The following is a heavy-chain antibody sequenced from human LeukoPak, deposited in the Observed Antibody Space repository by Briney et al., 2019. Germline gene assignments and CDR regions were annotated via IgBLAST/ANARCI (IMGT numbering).Heavy chain of an antibody. V-gene: IGHV4-59*01. Sequence: KPSETLSLTCTVSGGSISSYYWSWIRQPPGKGLEWIGYIYYSGSTNYNPSLKSRVTISVDTSKNQFSLKLSSVTAADTAVYYCARLASSGWSHCDYWGQGTLVTVSS. CDR1: GGSISSYY. CDR2: IYYSGST. CDR3: ARLASSGWSHCDY. J-gene: IGHJ4*02. D-gene: IGHD6-19*01.